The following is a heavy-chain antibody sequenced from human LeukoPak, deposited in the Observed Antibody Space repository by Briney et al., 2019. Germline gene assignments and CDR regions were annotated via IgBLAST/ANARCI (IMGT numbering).Heavy chain of an antibody. CDR3: ARERSGWFFSN. J-gene: IGHJ4*02. V-gene: IGHV1-18*01. Sequence: ASVKVSCKASGYSFTSYGITWVRQAPGQGLEWMGWINPYNGNTNYAQKLQGGVTMTTDTSTSTAYMDLRSLRSDDTAVYYCARERSGWFFSNWGQGTLVTVSS. D-gene: IGHD6-19*01. CDR1: GYSFTSYG. CDR2: INPYNGNT.